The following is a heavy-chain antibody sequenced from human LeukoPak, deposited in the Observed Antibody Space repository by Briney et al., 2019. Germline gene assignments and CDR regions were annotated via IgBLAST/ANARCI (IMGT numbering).Heavy chain of an antibody. J-gene: IGHJ4*02. CDR3: ARFRRVAAAGYGDFDY. V-gene: IGHV4-59*01. CDR2: IYYSGST. D-gene: IGHD6-13*01. Sequence: SETLSLTCTVSGGSISSYYWSWIRQPPGKGLEWIGYIYYSGSTNYNPSLKSRVTISVDTSKNQFSLKLSSVTAADTAVYYCARFRRVAAAGYGDFDYWGQGTLVTVSS. CDR1: GGSISSYY.